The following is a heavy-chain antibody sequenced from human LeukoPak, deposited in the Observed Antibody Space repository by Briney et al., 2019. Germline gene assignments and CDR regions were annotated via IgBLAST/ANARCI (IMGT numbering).Heavy chain of an antibody. CDR2: INWNGGST. J-gene: IGHJ6*03. D-gene: IGHD3-3*01. V-gene: IGHV3-20*04. CDR3: ARGGISIFGVVIYMDV. Sequence: SGGSLRLSCAASGFSFDDYGMSWVRLAPGKGLEWVSGINWNGGSTDYADSVKGRFTISRDNAKNSLSLQMNSLRVEDTALYYCARGGISIFGVVIYMDVWGKGTTVPVSS. CDR1: GFSFDDYG.